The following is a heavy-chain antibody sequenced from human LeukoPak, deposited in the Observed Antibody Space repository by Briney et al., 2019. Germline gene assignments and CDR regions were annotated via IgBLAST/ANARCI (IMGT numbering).Heavy chain of an antibody. D-gene: IGHD2-15*01. Sequence: ASVKVSCKASGYTFTGSYMHWVRQAPGQGLEWMGWINPNSGGTNYAQKFQGRVTVTSDTSISTAYMELSSLTSDYTAVYYCARATQGSGRGDWGQGTLVTVSS. CDR2: INPNSGGT. V-gene: IGHV1-2*02. CDR3: ARATQGSGRGD. J-gene: IGHJ4*02. CDR1: GYTFTGSY.